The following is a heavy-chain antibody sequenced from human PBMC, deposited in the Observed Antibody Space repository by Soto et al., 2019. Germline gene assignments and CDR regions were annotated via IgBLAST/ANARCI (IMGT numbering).Heavy chain of an antibody. V-gene: IGHV3-23*01. CDR3: AKDLPSPTHDY. CDR2: ISASGGST. CDR1: GFTFTNYA. J-gene: IGHJ4*02. Sequence: EVQLLESGGGLVQPGESLRLSCAASGFTFTNYAMSWVRQAPGKGLVWVSTISASGGSTYYVDSVKGRFSISRDNSKNTLYMQMGSHRDEDKAVYFCAKDLPSPTHDYWGQGTLVTVSS.